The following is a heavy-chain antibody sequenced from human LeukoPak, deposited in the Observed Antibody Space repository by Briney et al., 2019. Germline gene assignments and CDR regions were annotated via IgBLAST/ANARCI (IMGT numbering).Heavy chain of an antibody. V-gene: IGHV3-23*01. CDR3: AKPKEYCSGGSCYQYYFGY. CDR1: GFTFSNYA. J-gene: IGHJ4*02. CDR2: ISGSGGST. Sequence: GGSLRLSCAASGFTFSNYAMSWVRQAPGKGLEWVSAISGSGGSTYYADSVKGRFTISRDNSKNTLYLQMNSLRAEDTAVYYCAKPKEYCSGGSCYQYYFGYWGQGTLVTVSS. D-gene: IGHD2-15*01.